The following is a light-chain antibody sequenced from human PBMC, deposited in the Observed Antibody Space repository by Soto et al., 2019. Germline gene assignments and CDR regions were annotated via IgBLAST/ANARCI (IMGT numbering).Light chain of an antibody. CDR2: DAS. CDR3: QQRSNWLHT. V-gene: IGKV3-11*01. CDR1: QSVSSY. J-gene: IGKJ3*01. Sequence: EIVLTQSPATLSLSPGERATLSCRASQSVSSYLAWYQQKPGRAPWLLIYDASNRATGIPARFSGSGSGTDFTLTISSLEPEDFAVYYCQQRSNWLHTFGPGTKVDIK.